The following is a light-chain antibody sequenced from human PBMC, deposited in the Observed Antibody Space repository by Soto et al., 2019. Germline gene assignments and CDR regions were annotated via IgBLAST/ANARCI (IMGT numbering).Light chain of an antibody. CDR3: QEYGSSSWT. CDR1: QSVSSSY. J-gene: IGKJ2*01. V-gene: IGKV3-20*01. CDR2: GAS. Sequence: EMVLTQSPGTLSLSPGQRATLSCRASQSVSSSYLAWYQQKPGQAPRLLISGASSRATGIPDRFSGSESGTGFNLTISRLEPEDFAVYYCQEYGSSSWTVGKWTNLEI.